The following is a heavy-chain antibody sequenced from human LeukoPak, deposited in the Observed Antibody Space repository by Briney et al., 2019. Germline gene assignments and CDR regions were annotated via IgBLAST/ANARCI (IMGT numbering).Heavy chain of an antibody. D-gene: IGHD2-2*01. V-gene: IGHV4-38-2*01. J-gene: IGHJ4*02. CDR3: ARHFYCSSTSCSHYFDL. Sequence: SETLSLTCAVSGYSISSGYYWGWIRQPPGKGLEWIGSIYHSGSTYYNPSLKSRVTISVDTSKNQFSLKLSSVTAADTAVYYCARHFYCSSTSCSHYFDLWGQGTLVTVSS. CDR1: GYSISSGYY. CDR2: IYHSGST.